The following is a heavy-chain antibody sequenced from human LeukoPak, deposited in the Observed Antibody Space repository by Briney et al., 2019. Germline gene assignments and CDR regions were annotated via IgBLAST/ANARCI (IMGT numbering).Heavy chain of an antibody. CDR2: ILHSGST. Sequence: SETLPLTCAVSGVSITSDTYCWSWIRQPPGKGLEWIGYILHSGSTYYNPSLKSRVTISIDTSKSQFSLKLSSVTAADTAVYYCARTRDFWSGHFDYWGQGTLVTVSS. J-gene: IGHJ4*02. CDR3: ARTRDFWSGHFDY. V-gene: IGHV4-30-2*01. D-gene: IGHD3-3*01. CDR1: GVSITSDTYC.